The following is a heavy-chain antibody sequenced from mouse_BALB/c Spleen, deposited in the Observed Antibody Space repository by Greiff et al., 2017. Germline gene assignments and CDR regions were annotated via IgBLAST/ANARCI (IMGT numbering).Heavy chain of an antibody. D-gene: IGHD2-10*02. Sequence: DVMLVESGGGLVQPKGSLKLSCAASGFTFNTYAMNWVRQAPGKGLEWVARIRSKSNNYATYYADSVKDRFTISRDDSQSMIYLQMNNLKTEDTAMYNCVRKGYGKSYAMDYWGQGTSVTVSS. CDR3: VRKGYGKSYAMDY. J-gene: IGHJ4*01. CDR2: IRSKSNNYAT. V-gene: IGHV10-1*02. CDR1: GFTFNTYA.